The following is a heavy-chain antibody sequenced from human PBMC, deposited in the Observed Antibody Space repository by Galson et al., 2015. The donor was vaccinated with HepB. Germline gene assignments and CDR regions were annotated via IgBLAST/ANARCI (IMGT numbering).Heavy chain of an antibody. Sequence: SVKVSCKASGYTFTSYGISWVRQAPGQGLEWMGWINTNTGNPTYAQGFTGRFVFSLDTSVSTAYLQISSLKAEDTAVYYCARDLVILRKIGANRYYYYGMDVWGQGTTVTVSS. CDR2: INTNTGNP. D-gene: IGHD2/OR15-2a*01. CDR3: ARDLVILRKIGANRYYYYGMDV. J-gene: IGHJ6*02. V-gene: IGHV7-4-1*02. CDR1: GYTFTSYG.